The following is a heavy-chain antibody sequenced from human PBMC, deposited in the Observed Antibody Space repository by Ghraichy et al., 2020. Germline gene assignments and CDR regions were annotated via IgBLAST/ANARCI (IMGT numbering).Heavy chain of an antibody. J-gene: IGHJ5*02. D-gene: IGHD3-3*01. CDR3: ARGRITLFGAVNWFDP. CDR1: GFTFSSYA. Sequence: GGSLRLSCAASGFTFSSYAMNWVHQAPGRGLEWVASISSNSYYIYYSDSMKGRFTISRDNAKNTLYLQMNSLRAEDTAIYYCARGRITLFGAVNWFDPWGQGSLVTVSS. V-gene: IGHV3-21*06. CDR2: ISSNSYYI.